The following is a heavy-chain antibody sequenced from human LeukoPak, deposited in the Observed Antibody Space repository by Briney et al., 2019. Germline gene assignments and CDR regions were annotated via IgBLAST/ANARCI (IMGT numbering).Heavy chain of an antibody. J-gene: IGHJ4*02. Sequence: GGSLKLSCAASGFTFSSHGMNWVRQAPGKGLERVSGISPSGGITYYTDSVKGRFTISRDNSKNTMYLQMNSLRAEDTAVYYCAQDRAWIEFYFWGQGTLVTVSS. CDR3: AQDRAWIEFYF. CDR2: ISPSGGIT. D-gene: IGHD5-12*01. CDR1: GFTFSSHG. V-gene: IGHV3-23*01.